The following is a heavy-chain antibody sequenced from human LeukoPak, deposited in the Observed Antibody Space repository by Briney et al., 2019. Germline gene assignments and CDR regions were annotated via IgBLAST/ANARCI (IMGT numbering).Heavy chain of an antibody. D-gene: IGHD3-22*01. V-gene: IGHV5-51*01. Sequence: GESLKISCKGSGYRFTSYCIAWVRQMPGKGLEWMGIIYPGDSDTRYSPSFQGQVTISADKSISTAYLQWSSLKASDTAMYYCARYGPFYYDSRGAFDIWGQGTMVTVSS. CDR2: IYPGDSDT. CDR3: ARYGPFYYDSRGAFDI. CDR1: GYRFTSYC. J-gene: IGHJ3*02.